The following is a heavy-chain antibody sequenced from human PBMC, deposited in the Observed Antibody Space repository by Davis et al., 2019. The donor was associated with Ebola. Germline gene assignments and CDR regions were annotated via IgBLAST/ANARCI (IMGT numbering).Heavy chain of an antibody. Sequence: GGSLRLSCVDSGFTFSTYGMHWVRQAPGKGLEWVAVISYDGSYQNTGDSVRGRFTISRDNSKNTLYLQMNSLRTEDTAVYYCARGSGSYSHYWGQGTLVTVSS. CDR1: GFTFSTYG. V-gene: IGHV3-30*03. CDR3: ARGSGSYSHY. J-gene: IGHJ4*02. CDR2: ISYDGSYQ. D-gene: IGHD1-26*01.